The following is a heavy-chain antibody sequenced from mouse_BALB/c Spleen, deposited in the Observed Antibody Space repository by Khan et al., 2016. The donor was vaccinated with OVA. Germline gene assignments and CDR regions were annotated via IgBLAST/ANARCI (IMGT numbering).Heavy chain of an antibody. D-gene: IGHD1-1*01. Sequence: EVQLQESGPGLAKPSQSLSLTCTVTGYSITSGYARNWIRQFPGNKLEWMGYISYTGGTSYNPSLKSRISITRDTSKNQFYLQLNSVTTEDTATYYCARGNYYGYYFDYWGQGTTLTVSS. V-gene: IGHV3-2*02. CDR3: ARGNYYGYYFDY. CDR2: ISYTGGT. J-gene: IGHJ2*01. CDR1: GYSITSGYA.